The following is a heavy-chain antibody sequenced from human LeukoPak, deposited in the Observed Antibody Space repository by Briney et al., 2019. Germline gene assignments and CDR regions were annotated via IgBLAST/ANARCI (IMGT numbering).Heavy chain of an antibody. CDR1: GFTFSSYG. Sequence: PGGSLRLSCAASGFTFSSYGMHWVRQAPGKGLEWVANIKQDGSEKYYVDSVKGRFTISRDNAKNSLYLQMNSLRAEDTAVYYCARLGDSSGYYDYWGQGTLVTVSS. D-gene: IGHD3-22*01. V-gene: IGHV3-7*04. CDR2: IKQDGSEK. CDR3: ARLGDSSGYYDY. J-gene: IGHJ4*02.